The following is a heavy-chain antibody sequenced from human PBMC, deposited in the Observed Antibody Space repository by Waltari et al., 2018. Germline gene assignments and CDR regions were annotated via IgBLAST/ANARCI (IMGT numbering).Heavy chain of an antibody. CDR3: ARLYRNWFDP. J-gene: IGHJ5*02. V-gene: IGHV4-39*01. CDR2: IYYSGST. CDR1: GGPISLSRYY. Sequence: QLQLQESGPGLVKPSETLSLTCTVSGGPISLSRYYWGWIRQPPGKGLEWIGSIYYSGSTYYNPSLKSRVTISVDTSKNQFSLKLSSVTAADTAVYYCARLYRNWFDPWGQGTLVTVSS.